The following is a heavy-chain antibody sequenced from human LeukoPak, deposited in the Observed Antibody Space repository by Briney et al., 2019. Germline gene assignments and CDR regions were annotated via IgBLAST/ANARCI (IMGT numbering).Heavy chain of an antibody. CDR1: GGSISSSYYY. V-gene: IGHV4-39*01. Sequence: PPETLSLTCTVSGGSISSSYYYWGWIRQPPGKGLEWIGSIYYSGSTYYNPSLKSRVTISVDTSKNQFSLTLSSVTAADTALYYCARHESLGAFDIRGQGTMVTVSS. CDR3: ARHESLGAFDI. J-gene: IGHJ3*02. D-gene: IGHD3-16*01. CDR2: IYYSGST.